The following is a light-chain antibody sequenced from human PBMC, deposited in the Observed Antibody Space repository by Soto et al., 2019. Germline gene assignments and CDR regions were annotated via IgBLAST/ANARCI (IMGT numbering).Light chain of an antibody. Sequence: EIVLTQSPGTLSLSPGERVTLSCRASQVVSTSYLAWYQQKPGQAPRLLIYGASSRATGIPDRFSGSASGTDFTLTINSLQAEDVAVYYCQQYYSTPFTFGPGTKVDIK. CDR3: QQYYSTPFT. CDR2: GAS. CDR1: QVVSTSY. J-gene: IGKJ3*01. V-gene: IGKV3-20*01.